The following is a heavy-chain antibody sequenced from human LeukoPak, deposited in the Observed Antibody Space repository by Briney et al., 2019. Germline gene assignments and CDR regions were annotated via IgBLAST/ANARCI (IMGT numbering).Heavy chain of an antibody. CDR2: INPNSGGT. J-gene: IGHJ4*02. D-gene: IGHD3-16*02. V-gene: IGHV1-2*06. CDR3: ARGGYYDYVWGSYRYSDY. Sequence: ASVKVSCKASGYTFTGYYMQWVRRAPGQGLEWMGRINPNSGGTNYAQKFQGRVTMTRDTSISTAYMELSRLRSDDTAVYYCARGGYYDYVWGSYRYSDYWGQGTLVTVSS. CDR1: GYTFTGYY.